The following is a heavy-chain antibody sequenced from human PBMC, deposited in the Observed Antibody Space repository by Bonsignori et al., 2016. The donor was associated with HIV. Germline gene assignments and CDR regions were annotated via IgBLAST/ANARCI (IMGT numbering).Heavy chain of an antibody. V-gene: IGHV4-34*01. Sequence: WIRQPPGKGLEWIGEINHSGSTNYNPSLKSRVTISVDTSKNQFSLKLSSVTAADTAVYYCARNWGPGYYFDYWGQGTLVTVSS. D-gene: IGHD7-27*01. CDR2: INHSGST. J-gene: IGHJ4*02. CDR3: ARNWGPGYYFDY.